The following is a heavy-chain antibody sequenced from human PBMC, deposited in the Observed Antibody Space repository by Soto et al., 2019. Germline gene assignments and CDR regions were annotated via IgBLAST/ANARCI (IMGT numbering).Heavy chain of an antibody. J-gene: IGHJ6*02. Sequence: PSETLSLTCTVSGGSISSSSYYWGWIRQPPGKGLEWTGSIYYSGSTYYNPSLKSRVTISVDTSKNQFSLKLSSVAAADTAVYSCARQGDSSGWYLGYYYYGMDVWGQGTTVTVSS. CDR2: IYYSGST. CDR1: GGSISSSSYY. V-gene: IGHV4-39*01. D-gene: IGHD6-19*01. CDR3: ARQGDSSGWYLGYYYYGMDV.